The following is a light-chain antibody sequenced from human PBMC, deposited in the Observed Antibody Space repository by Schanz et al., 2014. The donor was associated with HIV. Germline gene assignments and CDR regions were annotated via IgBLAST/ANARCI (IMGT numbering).Light chain of an antibody. CDR2: AVS. J-gene: IGLJ2*01. Sequence: QSVLTQPAAVSGSPGQSITISCTGTSSDIGTYNYVSWYQQHPGKAPKLMIYAVSVRPSGVSSRFSVSKSDNTASLTISGLQPEDEADYYCISYTSDTVLFGGGTKLTVL. CDR1: SSDIGTYNY. V-gene: IGLV2-14*03. CDR3: ISYTSDTVL.